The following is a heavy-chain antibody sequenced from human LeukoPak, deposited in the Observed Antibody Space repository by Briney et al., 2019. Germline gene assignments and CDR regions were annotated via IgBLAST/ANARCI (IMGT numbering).Heavy chain of an antibody. CDR3: AKTNGYSSGWYNY. CDR1: GFTFSSYA. CDR2: IGGSGGST. D-gene: IGHD6-19*01. J-gene: IGHJ4*02. Sequence: PGGSLRLSCAASGFTFSSYAMSWVRQAPGKGLEWVSSIGGSGGSTYYADSMKGRFTISRDNSKNTLYLQMNSLRAEDTAVYYCAKTNGYSSGWYNYWGQGTLVTVSS. V-gene: IGHV3-23*01.